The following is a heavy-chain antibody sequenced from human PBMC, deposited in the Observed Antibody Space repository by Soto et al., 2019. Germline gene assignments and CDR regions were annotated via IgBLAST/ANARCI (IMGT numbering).Heavy chain of an antibody. V-gene: IGHV3-23*01. D-gene: IGHD3-10*01. CDR2: VGVSGATT. CDR1: GFTFSSYA. Sequence: EVQLLESGGNLVQPGGSLRLSCAASGFTFSSYAMSWVRQAPGKGLEWVSTVGVSGATTYYTDSVKGRFTISRDNSNNTLFLQMHSLRPEDTAIYYCAKFRAGLGSQTDSWGQGTLVTVSS. CDR3: AKFRAGLGSQTDS. J-gene: IGHJ4*02.